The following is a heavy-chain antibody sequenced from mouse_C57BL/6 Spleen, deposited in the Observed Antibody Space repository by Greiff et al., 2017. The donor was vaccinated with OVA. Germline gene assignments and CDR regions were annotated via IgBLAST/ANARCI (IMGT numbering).Heavy chain of an antibody. D-gene: IGHD1-1*01. Sequence: QVHVKQPGAELVMPGASVKLSCKASGYTFTSYWMHWVKQRPGQGLEWIGEIDPSDSYTNYNQKFKGKSTLTVDKSSSTAYMQLSSLTSEDSAVYYCARGRGNYGSSGAMDYWGQGTSVTVSS. CDR2: IDPSDSYT. CDR1: GYTFTSYW. J-gene: IGHJ4*01. CDR3: ARGRGNYGSSGAMDY. V-gene: IGHV1-69*01.